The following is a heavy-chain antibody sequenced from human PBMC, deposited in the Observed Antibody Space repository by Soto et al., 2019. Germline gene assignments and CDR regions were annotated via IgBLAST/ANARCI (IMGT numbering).Heavy chain of an antibody. CDR2: ISDSGTGT. V-gene: IGHV3-23*01. CDR1: GFTFSSYA. CDR3: AKDHTVVIRDAFDI. D-gene: IGHD3-22*01. Sequence: EVQILESGGGLVQPGGSLRLSCAASGFTFSSYAMYWVRQAPGKGLAWVSGISDSGTGTYYADSVKGRFTMSRDNSKNTVYLQMKSLRAEHTAVYYCAKDHTVVIRDAFDIWGQGTMVNVSS. J-gene: IGHJ3*02.